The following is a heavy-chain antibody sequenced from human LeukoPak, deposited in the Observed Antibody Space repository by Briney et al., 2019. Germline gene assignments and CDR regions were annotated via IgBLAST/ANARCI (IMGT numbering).Heavy chain of an antibody. CDR2: TRNKANSYTT. CDR1: GFTFSDHY. J-gene: IGHJ4*02. V-gene: IGHV3-72*01. CDR3: TTVLLTIDSSGWTNHDY. D-gene: IGHD6-19*01. Sequence: GGSLRLSCAASGFTFSDHYMDWVRQAPGKGLEWVGRTRNKANSYTTEYAASVKGRFTISRDDSKNTLYLQMNSLKTEDTAVYYCTTVLLTIDSSGWTNHDYWGQGTLVTVSS.